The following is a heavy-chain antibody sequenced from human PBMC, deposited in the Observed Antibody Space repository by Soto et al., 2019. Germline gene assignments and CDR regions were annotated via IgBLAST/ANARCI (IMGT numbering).Heavy chain of an antibody. D-gene: IGHD2-15*01. Sequence: GGSLRLSCAASGFTFSSYGMYWVRQAPGKGLEWVAVIWYDGSNKYYADSVKGRFTISRDNSKNTLYPQMNSLRAEDTAVYYCVRDWKGGSCYSESDAFDIWGQGTMVTVSS. CDR3: VRDWKGGSCYSESDAFDI. CDR1: GFTFSSYG. J-gene: IGHJ3*02. CDR2: IWYDGSNK. V-gene: IGHV3-33*01.